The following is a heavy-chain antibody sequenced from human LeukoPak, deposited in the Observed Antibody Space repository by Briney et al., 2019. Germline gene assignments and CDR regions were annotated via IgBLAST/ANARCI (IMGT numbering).Heavy chain of an antibody. CDR3: ARERGGGSGWYYFDY. J-gene: IGHJ4*02. Sequence: GGSLRLSCAASGFTFDDYGMSWVRQAPGKGLEWVPGINWNGGSTGYADSVKGRFTISRDNAKNSLYLQLNSLRAEDTALYYCARERGGGSGWYYFDYWGPGTLVTVSS. CDR1: GFTFDDYG. V-gene: IGHV3-20*04. D-gene: IGHD6-19*01. CDR2: INWNGGST.